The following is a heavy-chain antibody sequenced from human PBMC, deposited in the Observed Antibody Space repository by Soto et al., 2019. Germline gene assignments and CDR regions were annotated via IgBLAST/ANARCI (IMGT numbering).Heavy chain of an antibody. Sequence: VQLLESGGDLVQPGGSLRLSCAASGFTFSSYAMSWVRQAPGKGLEWVLGISGSGGSTFYADSVKGRFTISRDNSKNTLFLQMSSLRAEDTAGYYCARDQDTSTWFIYPIDYWGQGTLVTVSS. D-gene: IGHD6-13*01. J-gene: IGHJ4*02. CDR1: GFTFSSYA. V-gene: IGHV3-23*01. CDR3: ARDQDTSTWFIYPIDY. CDR2: ISGSGGST.